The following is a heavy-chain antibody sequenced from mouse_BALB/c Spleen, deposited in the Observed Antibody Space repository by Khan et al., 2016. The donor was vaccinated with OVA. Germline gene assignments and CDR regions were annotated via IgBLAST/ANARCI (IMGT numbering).Heavy chain of an antibody. V-gene: IGHV2-2*02. J-gene: IGHJ3*01. CDR1: GFSLTSYG. D-gene: IGHD2-4*01. CDR2: IWSGGST. Sequence: QMQLKQSGPGLVQPSQSLSITCTVSGFSLTSYGVHWVRQSPGKGLEWLGVIWSGGSTDYNAAFISRLSISKDNSKSQVFFKMNSLQANDSAIYYCARNYDYDEGLVYWGQGTLVTVSA. CDR3: ARNYDYDEGLVY.